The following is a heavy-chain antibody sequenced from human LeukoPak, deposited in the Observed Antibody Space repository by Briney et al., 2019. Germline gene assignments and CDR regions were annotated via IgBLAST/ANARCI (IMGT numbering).Heavy chain of an antibody. CDR3: PKDRLDAMLYFDY. D-gene: IGHD3-10*02. V-gene: IGHV3-23*01. CDR2: ISGSGDTT. Sequence: GGTLRLSCAASGLTFSTYGMSWVRQAPGKGLDWVSAISGSGDTTYFADSVKGRFTISRYNSKNTLYLQMNSLSAEDTAVYYCPKDRLDAMLYFDYWGQGPLVSVSS. J-gene: IGHJ4*02. CDR1: GLTFSTYG.